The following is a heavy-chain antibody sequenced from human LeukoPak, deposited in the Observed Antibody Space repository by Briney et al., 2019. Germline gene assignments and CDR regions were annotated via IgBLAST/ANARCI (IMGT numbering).Heavy chain of an antibody. D-gene: IGHD3-10*01. CDR3: ARTYYYGSGSYRPPRGYFQH. J-gene: IGHJ1*01. Sequence: SETLSLTCAVYGGSFSGYYWSWIRQPPGKGLEWLGEINHSGSTNYNPSLKSGVTISVDTSKIQFSLKLSSVTAADTAVYYCARTYYYGSGSYRPPRGYFQHWGQGTLVTVSS. CDR2: INHSGST. V-gene: IGHV4-34*01. CDR1: GGSFSGYY.